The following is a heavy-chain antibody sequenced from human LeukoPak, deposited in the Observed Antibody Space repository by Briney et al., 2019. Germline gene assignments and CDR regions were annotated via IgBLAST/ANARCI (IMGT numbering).Heavy chain of an antibody. CDR2: IRYDGSNK. CDR1: GFTFSSHG. Sequence: GGSLRLSCAASGFTFSSHGMHWVRQAPGKGLEWVAFIRYDGSNKYYADCVKGRFTISRDNSKNTLYLQMNSLRAEDTAVYYCAKDWGIAAAGTFDYWGQGTLVTVSS. D-gene: IGHD6-13*01. CDR3: AKDWGIAAAGTFDY. J-gene: IGHJ4*02. V-gene: IGHV3-30*02.